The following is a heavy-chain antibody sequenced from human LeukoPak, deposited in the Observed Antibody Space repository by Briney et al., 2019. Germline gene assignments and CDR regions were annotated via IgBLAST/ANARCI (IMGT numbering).Heavy chain of an antibody. J-gene: IGHJ4*02. CDR3: ARVHYYYDSSGYYCY. CDR1: GYTFTSYD. D-gene: IGHD3-22*01. CDR2: MNPNSGGT. Sequence: GASVKVSCKASGYTFTSYDINWVRQATGQGLERMGWMNPNSGGTNYAQKFQGRVTMTRDTSISTAYMELSRLRSDDTAVYYCARVHYYYDSSGYYCYWGQGTLVTVSS. V-gene: IGHV1-2*02.